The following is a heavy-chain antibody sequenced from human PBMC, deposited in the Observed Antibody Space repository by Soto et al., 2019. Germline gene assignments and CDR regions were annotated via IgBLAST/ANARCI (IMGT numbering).Heavy chain of an antibody. CDR1: GDTFTTYS. Sequence: QVHLVQSGPEVKKPGSSVKVSCKTSGDTFTTYSISWVRQAPGQGLEWMGRIVPVARIVNTSQKFRGRVTMTADESTSTVYMELTSLSPDDTALYYCARTYYYDSSGYSHFDFWGLGTLVTVSS. CDR2: IVPVARIV. V-gene: IGHV1-69*02. CDR3: ARTYYYDSSGYSHFDF. J-gene: IGHJ4*02. D-gene: IGHD3-22*01.